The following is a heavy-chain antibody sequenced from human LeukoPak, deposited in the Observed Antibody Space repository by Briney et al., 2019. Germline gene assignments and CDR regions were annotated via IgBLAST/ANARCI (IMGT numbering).Heavy chain of an antibody. Sequence: GGSLRLSCAASGFTFDDYAMHWVRQAPGKGLEWVSGISWNSGSIGYADSVKGRFTISRDNAKNSLYLQMNSLRAEDTAVYYCARSLTTSDYWGQGTLVTVSS. D-gene: IGHD3-16*02. CDR1: GFTFDDYA. V-gene: IGHV3-9*01. CDR3: ARSLTTSDY. CDR2: ISWNSGSI. J-gene: IGHJ4*02.